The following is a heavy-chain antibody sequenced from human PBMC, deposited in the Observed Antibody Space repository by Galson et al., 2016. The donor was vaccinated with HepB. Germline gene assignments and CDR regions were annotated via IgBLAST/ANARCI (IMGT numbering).Heavy chain of an antibody. V-gene: IGHV3-72*01. D-gene: IGHD2-2*01. J-gene: IGHJ6*02. Sequence: SLRLSCAASGFIFSDHYMDWVRQAPGKGLEWIGRSRNKANSYSTEYAASVKGRFTISRDDSKNSLYLQMNSLKIDDAAVYYCTRWGASSKYAMDVWGQGTTVTVPS. CDR1: GFIFSDHY. CDR2: SRNKANSYST. CDR3: TRWGASSKYAMDV.